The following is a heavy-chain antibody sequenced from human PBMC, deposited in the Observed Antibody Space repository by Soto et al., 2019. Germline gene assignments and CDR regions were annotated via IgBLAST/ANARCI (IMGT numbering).Heavy chain of an antibody. Sequence: QVQLQQWGAGLLKPSETLSLTCAVYGGSFSGYYWSWIRQPPGKGLEWIGEINHSGSTNYNPSLKRRVTTSVDTSKNQFSLKLSSVTAADTAVYYCASGLAYVEEYFQHWGQGTLVTVSS. V-gene: IGHV4-34*01. CDR2: INHSGST. J-gene: IGHJ1*01. CDR1: GGSFSGYY. CDR3: ASGLAYVEEYFQH. D-gene: IGHD3-16*01.